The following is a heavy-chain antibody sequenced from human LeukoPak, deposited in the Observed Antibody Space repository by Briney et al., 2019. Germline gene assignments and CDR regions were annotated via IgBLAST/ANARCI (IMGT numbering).Heavy chain of an antibody. J-gene: IGHJ4*02. Sequence: SQTLSLTCDISGDRVASNSAAWNWSRQSPSRGLEWLGRTYYRSKWYNDYAVSVKSRITINPDTSKNQFSLQLNSVTPEDTAVYYCARSTRVAAAGGMDYWGQGTLVTVSS. CDR2: TYYRSKWYN. V-gene: IGHV6-1*01. CDR3: ARSTRVAAAGGMDY. CDR1: GDRVASNSAA. D-gene: IGHD6-13*01.